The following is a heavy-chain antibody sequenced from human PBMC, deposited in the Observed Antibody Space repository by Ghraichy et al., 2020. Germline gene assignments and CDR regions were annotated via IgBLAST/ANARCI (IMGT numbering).Heavy chain of an antibody. CDR2: IYYSGST. CDR3: AGGGGYYSNYYYYMDV. D-gene: IGHD3-22*01. Sequence: SQTLSLTCTVSGGSISSYYWSWIRQPPGKGLEWIGYIYYSGSTNYNPSLKSRVTISVDTSKNQFSLKLSSVTAADTAVYYCAGGGGYYSNYYYYMDVWGKGTTVTVSS. J-gene: IGHJ6*03. CDR1: GGSISSYY. V-gene: IGHV4-59*08.